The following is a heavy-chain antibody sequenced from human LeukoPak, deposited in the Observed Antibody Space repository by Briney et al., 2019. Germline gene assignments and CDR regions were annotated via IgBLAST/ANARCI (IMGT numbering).Heavy chain of an antibody. CDR1: GYTFSSND. CDR2: MNPNSGNT. V-gene: IGHV1-8*01. Sequence: GASVTVSFKASGYTFSSNDINWVRQTPGQGLEWMGWMNPNSGNTGYAQKFQGRVTMTRSISISTAYMELSSLRSEDTAVYYCARGLGTIPSFRFDPWGQGTLVTVSS. D-gene: IGHD1-7*01. CDR3: ARGLGTIPSFRFDP. J-gene: IGHJ5*02.